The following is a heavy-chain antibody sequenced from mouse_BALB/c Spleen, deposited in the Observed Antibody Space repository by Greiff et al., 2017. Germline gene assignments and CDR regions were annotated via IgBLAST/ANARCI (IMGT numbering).Heavy chain of an antibody. J-gene: IGHJ3*01. D-gene: IGHD4-1*01. CDR2: IYPGDGDT. CDR3: ARWESLAY. Sequence: QVQLQQSGPELVKPGASVKISCKASGYAFSSSWMNWVKQRPGQGLEWIGRIYPGDGDTNYNGKFKGKATLTADKSSSTAYMQLSSLTSVDSAVYFCARWESLAYWGQGTLVTVSA. V-gene: IGHV1-82*01. CDR1: GYAFSSSW.